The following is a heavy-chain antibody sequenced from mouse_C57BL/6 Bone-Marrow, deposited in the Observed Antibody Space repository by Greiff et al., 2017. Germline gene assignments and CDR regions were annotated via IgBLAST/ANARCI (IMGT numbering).Heavy chain of an antibody. Sequence: EVKLVESEGGLVQPGSSMKLSCTASGFTFSDYYMAWVRQVPEKGLEWVANINYDGSSTYYLDSLKSRFIISRDNAKNILYLQMSRLKSEDTATYYCARVYDGYYYAMDYWGQGTSVTVSS. J-gene: IGHJ4*01. D-gene: IGHD2-3*01. V-gene: IGHV5-16*01. CDR3: ARVYDGYYYAMDY. CDR2: INYDGSST. CDR1: GFTFSDYY.